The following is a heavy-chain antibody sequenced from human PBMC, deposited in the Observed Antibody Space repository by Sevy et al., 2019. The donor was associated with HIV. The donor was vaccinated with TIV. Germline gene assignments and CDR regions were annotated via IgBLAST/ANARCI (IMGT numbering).Heavy chain of an antibody. V-gene: IGHV4-31*03. CDR2: IYYSGST. D-gene: IGHD2-2*02. J-gene: IGHJ6*02. Sequence: SETLSLTCTVSGGSISSGGYYWSWIRQHPGKGLEWIGYIYYSGSTYYNPSLKSRVTISVDTSKNQFSLKLSSVTAADTAVDYCARGALTRYLSYYYYYGMDVWGQGTTVTVSS. CDR3: ARGALTRYLSYYYYYGMDV. CDR1: GGSISSGGYY.